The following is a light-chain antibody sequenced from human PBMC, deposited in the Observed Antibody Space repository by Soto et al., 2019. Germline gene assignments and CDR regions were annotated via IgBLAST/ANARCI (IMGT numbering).Light chain of an antibody. CDR3: QHYVTSPLT. V-gene: IGKV3-20*01. CDR2: AAS. Sequence: VLTQSAGTLSLSPGERATLSCRASQSVSATYLAWYQQKPGQAPRLLIYAASSRATGVPDRFSGSGSGTDFTLTISRLEPEDFAVYYCQHYVTSPLTFGGGTKVDI. J-gene: IGKJ4*01. CDR1: QSVSATY.